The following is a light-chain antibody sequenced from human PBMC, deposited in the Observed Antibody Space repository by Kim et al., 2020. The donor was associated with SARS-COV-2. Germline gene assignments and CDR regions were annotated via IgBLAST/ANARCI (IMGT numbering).Light chain of an antibody. V-gene: IGLV2-14*03. Sequence: QSALTQPASVSGSPGQSITISCTGTSSDVGYYNYVSWYQHHPGEAPKLMIYAVSSRPSGVSNRFSGSKSDNTASLTISGLQAEDEADYYCSSYTSTSTVIFGGGTKVTVL. CDR1: SSDVGYYNY. J-gene: IGLJ2*01. CDR2: AVS. CDR3: SSYTSTSTVI.